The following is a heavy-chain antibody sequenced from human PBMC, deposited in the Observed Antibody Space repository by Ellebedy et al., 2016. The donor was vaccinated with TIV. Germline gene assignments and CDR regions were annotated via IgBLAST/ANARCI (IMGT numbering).Heavy chain of an antibody. V-gene: IGHV4-34*01. J-gene: IGHJ5*02. Sequence: SETLSLTCAVYGGSFSGYYWSWIRQPPGKGLEWIGSIYYSGSTYYNPSLKSRVTISVDTSKNQFSLKLTSVTAADTAVYYCARHGYYDSSGYPYNWFDPWGRGTLVTVSS. D-gene: IGHD3-22*01. CDR2: IYYSGST. CDR1: GGSFSGYY. CDR3: ARHGYYDSSGYPYNWFDP.